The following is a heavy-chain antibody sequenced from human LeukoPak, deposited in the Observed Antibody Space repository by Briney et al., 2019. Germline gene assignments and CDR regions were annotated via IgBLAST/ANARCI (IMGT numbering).Heavy chain of an antibody. Sequence: GGSLRLSCAASGFTFSSYAMSWVLQAPGKGLEWVAAISGSGGSTYYADSVKGRFTISRDNSKNTLYVQMNSLRAEDTAVYYCAKFYCSGGSCSGTSRFGAFDIWGQGTMVTVSS. CDR2: ISGSGGST. CDR3: AKFYCSGGSCSGTSRFGAFDI. CDR1: GFTFSSYA. J-gene: IGHJ3*02. V-gene: IGHV3-23*01. D-gene: IGHD2-15*01.